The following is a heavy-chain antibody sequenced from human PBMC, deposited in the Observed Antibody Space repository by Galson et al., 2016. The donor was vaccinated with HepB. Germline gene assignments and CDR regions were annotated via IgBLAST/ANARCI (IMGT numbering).Heavy chain of an antibody. CDR3: ARGWSTLAGYYYYSGMDV. D-gene: IGHD2-8*01. J-gene: IGHJ6*04. CDR1: GFIFTSYE. CDR2: ISSSGSTI. Sequence: SLRLSCAASGFIFTSYEMNWVRQAPGKGLEWVSYISSSGSTIYYADFVKGRFTISRDNADNSLYLQMHSLRAEDTAVYYCARGWSTLAGYYYYSGMDVWGEGTTVIVSS. V-gene: IGHV3-48*03.